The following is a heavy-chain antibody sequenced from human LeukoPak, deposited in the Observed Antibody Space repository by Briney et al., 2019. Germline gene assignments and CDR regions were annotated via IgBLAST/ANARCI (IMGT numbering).Heavy chain of an antibody. CDR1: GYTFTSYG. V-gene: IGHV1-18*01. Sequence: ASVKVSCKASGYTFTSYGISWVRQAHGQGLEWMGWISAYNGNTNYAQKLQGRVTMTTDTSTSTAYMELRSLRSDDTAVYYCARDASAYCSGGSCYSYWFDPWGQGTLVTVSS. CDR2: ISAYNGNT. J-gene: IGHJ5*02. D-gene: IGHD2-15*01. CDR3: ARDASAYCSGGSCYSYWFDP.